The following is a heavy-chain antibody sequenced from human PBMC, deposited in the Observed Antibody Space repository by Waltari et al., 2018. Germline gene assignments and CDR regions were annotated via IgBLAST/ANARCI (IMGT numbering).Heavy chain of an antibody. CDR1: GYTFTSYA. V-gene: IGHV1-3*01. CDR3: ACRGDYGGSAYYYYGMDV. D-gene: IGHD3-16*01. J-gene: IGHJ6*02. CDR2: INAGNGNT. Sequence: QVQLVQSGAEVKKPGASVKVSCKASGYTFTSYAMHWVRQAPGQRLEWMGWINAGNGNTKYSPKFQGRVTITRDTSASTAYMELSSLRSEDTAVYYCACRGDYGGSAYYYYGMDVWGQGTTVTVSS.